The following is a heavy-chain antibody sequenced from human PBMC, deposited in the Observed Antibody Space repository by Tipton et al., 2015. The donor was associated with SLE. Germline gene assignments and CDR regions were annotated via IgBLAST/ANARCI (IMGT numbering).Heavy chain of an antibody. Sequence: TLSLTCSVSGGSIGSYYWNWIRQPPGRGLEWIGNIYYGGTPDYNPSLKSRATIAVDMSKNQFSLKVNSMTAADTAVYYCARGDSSPFVFAFWGQGALVTVSS. CDR3: ARGDSSPFVFAF. CDR2: IYYGGTP. J-gene: IGHJ4*02. V-gene: IGHV4-59*01. CDR1: GGSIGSYY. D-gene: IGHD2-2*01.